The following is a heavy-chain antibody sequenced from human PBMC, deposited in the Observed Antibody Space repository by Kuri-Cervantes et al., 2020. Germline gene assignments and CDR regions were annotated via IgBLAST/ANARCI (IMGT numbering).Heavy chain of an antibody. D-gene: IGHD3-22*01. CDR2: MNPNSGNT. CDR3: ASTDYYDSSGYSPIDY. Sequence: ASVKVSCKASGYTLTELSMHWVRQATGQGLEWMGWMNPNSGNTGYAQKFQVRVTMARNTSISTAYMELSSLRSDDPAVYYCASTDYYDSSGYSPIDYWCQGTLVTVSS. V-gene: IGHV1-8*01. J-gene: IGHJ4*02. CDR1: GYTLTELS.